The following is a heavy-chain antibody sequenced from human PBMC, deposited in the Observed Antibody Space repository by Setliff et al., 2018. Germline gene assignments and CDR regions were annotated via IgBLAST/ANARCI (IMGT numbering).Heavy chain of an antibody. V-gene: IGHV1-3*01. J-gene: IGHJ6*03. CDR2: INAGNGNT. D-gene: IGHD4-17*01. Sequence: GASVKVSCKASGYTFTSYAMHWVRQAPRQRLEWMGWINAGNGNTKYSQKFQGRVTITRDTSASTAYMELSSLRSEDTAVYYCARGATVVIYYYMDVWGKGTTVTVSS. CDR1: GYTFTSYA. CDR3: ARGATVVIYYYMDV.